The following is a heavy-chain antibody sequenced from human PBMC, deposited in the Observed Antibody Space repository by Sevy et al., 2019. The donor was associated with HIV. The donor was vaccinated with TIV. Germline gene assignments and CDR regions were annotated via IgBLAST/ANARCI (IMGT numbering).Heavy chain of an antibody. CDR1: GFTFSYVW. Sequence: GGSLRLSCAASGFTFSYVWMSWVRQAPGKELERVGHIKSKTDGGTKDYAAPVKGRFIISRDDSKNMLYLQMNSLQTEDTAVYYCTTAAAQLDWGQGTLVTVSS. V-gene: IGHV3-15*01. J-gene: IGHJ4*02. CDR3: TTAAAQLD. CDR2: IKSKTDGGTK. D-gene: IGHD2-2*01.